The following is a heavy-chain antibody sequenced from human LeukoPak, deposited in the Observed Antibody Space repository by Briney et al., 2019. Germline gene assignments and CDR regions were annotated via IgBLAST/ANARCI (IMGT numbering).Heavy chain of an antibody. V-gene: IGHV3-30*01. J-gene: IGHJ4*02. D-gene: IGHD5-18*01. Sequence: SVEGRFTISRDNSRSTLYLQMNSLRVEDTAVYYCARGYSSYFHYWGQGAPVTVSS. CDR3: ARGYSSYFHY.